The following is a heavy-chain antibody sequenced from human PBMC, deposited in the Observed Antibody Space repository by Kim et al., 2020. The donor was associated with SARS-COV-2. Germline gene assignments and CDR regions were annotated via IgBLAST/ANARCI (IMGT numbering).Heavy chain of an antibody. Sequence: ASVKVSCKASGYTFTSYAMHWVRQAPGQRLEWMGWINAGNGNTKYSQKFQGRVTITRDTSASTAYMALSSLRSEDTAVYYCARVSYDSSGYPFDWYFDLWGRGTLVTVSS. V-gene: IGHV1-3*01. CDR2: INAGNGNT. J-gene: IGHJ2*01. CDR3: ARVSYDSSGYPFDWYFDL. CDR1: GYTFTSYA. D-gene: IGHD3-22*01.